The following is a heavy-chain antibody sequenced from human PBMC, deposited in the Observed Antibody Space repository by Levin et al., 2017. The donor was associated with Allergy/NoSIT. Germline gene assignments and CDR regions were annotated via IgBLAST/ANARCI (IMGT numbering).Heavy chain of an antibody. CDR3: ARDLSNTWSFDH. D-gene: IGHD2-2*02. V-gene: IGHV3-30*03. CDR1: GFVSSRFG. Sequence: GESLKISCAASGFVSSRFGMHWVRQAPGKGLEWVAVISSEGSRKYYADSVEGRFITSRDNSDDTLYLQMDSLAADDTAVYYCARDLSNTWSFDHWGQGTLVTVSS. J-gene: IGHJ4*02. CDR2: ISSEGSRK.